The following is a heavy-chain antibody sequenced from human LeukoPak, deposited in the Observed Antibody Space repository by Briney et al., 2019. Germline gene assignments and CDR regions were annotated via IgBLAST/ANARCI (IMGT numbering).Heavy chain of an antibody. D-gene: IGHD3-10*01. J-gene: IGHJ3*02. Sequence: PSETLSLTCTVSGGSISSSSYYWGWIRQPPGKGLEWIGEINHSGSTNYNPSLKSRVTISVDTSKNQFSLKLSSVTAADTAVYYCARGRRRLLWFGESYDAFDIWGQGTMVTVSS. CDR1: GGSISSSSYY. CDR3: ARGRRRLLWFGESYDAFDI. CDR2: INHSGST. V-gene: IGHV4-39*07.